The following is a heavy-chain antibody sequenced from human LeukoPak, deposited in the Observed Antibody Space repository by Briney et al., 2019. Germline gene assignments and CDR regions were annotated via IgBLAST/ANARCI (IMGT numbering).Heavy chain of an antibody. V-gene: IGHV1-3*01. J-gene: IGHJ4*02. CDR2: INAGNGNT. D-gene: IGHD6-25*01. CDR1: GYTFTSYA. CDR3: ARAASATYYFDY. Sequence: ASVKVSCKASGYTFTSYAMHWVRQAPGQRLEWMGWINAGNGNTKYSQKFQGRVTITRDTSASTAYMELSSLRSEDTAVYYCARAASATYYFDYWGQGTLVTVSS.